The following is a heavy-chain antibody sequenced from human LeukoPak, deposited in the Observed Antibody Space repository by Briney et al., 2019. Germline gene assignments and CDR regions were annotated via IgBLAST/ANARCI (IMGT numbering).Heavy chain of an antibody. V-gene: IGHV1-69*13. D-gene: IGHD3-22*01. J-gene: IGHJ3*02. CDR2: IIPIFGTA. Sequence: SVKVSCKASGGTFSSYAIGWVRQAPGQGLEWMGGIIPIFGTANYAQKFQGRVTITADESTSTAYMELSSLRSEDTAVYYCAASPYYYDSSIGAFDIWGQGTMVTVSS. CDR3: AASPYYYDSSIGAFDI. CDR1: GGTFSSYA.